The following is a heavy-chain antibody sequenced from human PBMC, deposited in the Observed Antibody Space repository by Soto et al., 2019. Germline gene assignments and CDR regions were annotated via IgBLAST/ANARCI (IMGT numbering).Heavy chain of an antibody. CDR2: ITPILGIA. Sequence: QVQLVQSGAEVKKPGSSVKVSCKASGGTFSSYTISWVRQAPGQGLEWMGRITPILGIANYAQKFQGRVTITADKSTSTAYMELSSLRSEDTAVYYCARDRDSVYFDYWGQGTLVTVSS. J-gene: IGHJ4*02. V-gene: IGHV1-69*08. CDR1: GGTFSSYT. CDR3: ARDRDSVYFDY.